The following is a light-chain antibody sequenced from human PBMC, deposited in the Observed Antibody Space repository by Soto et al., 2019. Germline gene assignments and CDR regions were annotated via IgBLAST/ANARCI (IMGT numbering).Light chain of an antibody. J-gene: IGKJ4*01. V-gene: IGKV1-5*01. CDR2: ATS. CDR1: QSISSW. CDR3: PQHNSYPIT. Sequence: DNQMSHSLAALSSSVGDRVTITCRASQSISSWLAWYQQKPGKAPKLLIYATSSLQSGVPSRFSGSGSGTEFTLTIISLQPEDFATYFCPQHNSYPITFCGRTKVDI.